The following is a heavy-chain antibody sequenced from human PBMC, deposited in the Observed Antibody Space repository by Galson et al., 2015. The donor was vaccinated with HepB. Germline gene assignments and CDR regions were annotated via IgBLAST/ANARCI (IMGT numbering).Heavy chain of an antibody. D-gene: IGHD4/OR15-4a*01. CDR1: GFTFSGYW. CDR2: INNDGSST. J-gene: IGHJ4*02. CDR3: ARRGDYGDS. V-gene: IGHV3-74*01. Sequence: SLRLSCAASGFTFSGYWMHWVRQAPGKGLVSVSRINNDGSSTTYADSVKGRFTISRDNAKNTLYLQMSSLRAEDTAVYYCARRGDYGDSWGQGTLVTVSS.